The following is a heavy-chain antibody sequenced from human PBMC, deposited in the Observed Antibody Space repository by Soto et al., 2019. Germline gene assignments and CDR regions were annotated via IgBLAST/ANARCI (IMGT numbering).Heavy chain of an antibody. J-gene: IGHJ5*02. CDR3: ARGGRLGYCSGGSCYFHWFDP. Sequence: QVQLVQSGAEVKKPGSSVKVSCKASGGTFSSYTISWVRQAPGQGLEWMGRIIPILGIANYAQKFQGRVTITADNSTSTAYMELSSLRSEDTAVYYCARGGRLGYCSGGSCYFHWFDPWGQGTLVTVSS. V-gene: IGHV1-69*02. D-gene: IGHD2-15*01. CDR2: IIPILGIA. CDR1: GGTFSSYT.